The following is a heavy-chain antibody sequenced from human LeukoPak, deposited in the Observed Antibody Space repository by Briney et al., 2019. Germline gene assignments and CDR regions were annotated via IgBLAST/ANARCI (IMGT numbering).Heavy chain of an antibody. CDR3: ARDFGAARLLILGY. CDR2: IIPIFGTA. J-gene: IGHJ4*02. Sequence: SVKVSCKASGGTFISYAISWVRQAPGQGLEWMGRIIPIFGTANYAQKLQGRVTITTDESTSTAYMELSSLRSEDTAVYYCARDFGAARLLILGYWGKGTLVTVSS. V-gene: IGHV1-69*05. CDR1: GGTFISYA. D-gene: IGHD6-6*01.